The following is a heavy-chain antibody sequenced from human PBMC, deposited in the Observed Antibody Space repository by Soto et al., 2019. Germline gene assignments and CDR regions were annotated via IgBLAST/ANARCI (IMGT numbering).Heavy chain of an antibody. CDR2: IYHSGST. CDR3: ARLGGFYQSLDS. V-gene: IGHV4-30-2*04. D-gene: IGHD3-22*01. Sequence: SGGSISSGGYSWSWIRQPPGKGLEWIGYIYHSGSTYYNPSLKSRVTISVDTSKNQFSLKLTSVTAADTAVYYCARLGGFYQSLDSWGQGALVTVSS. CDR1: GGSISSGGYS. J-gene: IGHJ5*01.